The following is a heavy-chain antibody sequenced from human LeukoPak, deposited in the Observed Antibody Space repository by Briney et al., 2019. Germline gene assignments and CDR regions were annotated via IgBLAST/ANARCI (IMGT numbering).Heavy chain of an antibody. V-gene: IGHV4-38-2*02. CDR2: LYHSGST. CDR3: ARSSSGYLRYYFDY. D-gene: IGHD3-22*01. Sequence: SETLSLTCTVSGYSIRSGYYWGWIRQPPGKGLEWIGSLYHSGSTYYNPSLKSRVTISVDTSKNQFSLKLSSVIAADRAVYYCARSSSGYLRYYFDYWGQGTLVTVSP. CDR1: GYSIRSGYY. J-gene: IGHJ4*02.